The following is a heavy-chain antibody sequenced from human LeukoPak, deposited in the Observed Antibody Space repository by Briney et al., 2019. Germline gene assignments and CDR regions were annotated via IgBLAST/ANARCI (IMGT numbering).Heavy chain of an antibody. CDR2: ISGSGAYT. CDR1: GFTFSSYA. CDR3: AKSGYNRFDY. J-gene: IGHJ4*02. Sequence: PGGSLRLSCAASGFTFSSYAMSWVRQAPGKGLEWVSGISGSGAYTYYADSVKGRFTISRDNSKNTLYLQMNSLIAEDTAVYYCAKSGYNRFDYWGQGTRVTVSS. D-gene: IGHD5-24*01. V-gene: IGHV3-23*01.